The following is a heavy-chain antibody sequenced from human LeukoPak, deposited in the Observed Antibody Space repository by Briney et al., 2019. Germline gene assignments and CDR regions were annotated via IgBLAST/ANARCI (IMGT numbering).Heavy chain of an antibody. V-gene: IGHV3-23*01. J-gene: IGHJ4*02. CDR2: ISGRGGST. CDR3: AHSTAMVSFDY. CDR1: GFTFSSYA. D-gene: IGHD5-18*01. Sequence: GGSLRLSCAASGFTFSSYAMSWVRQAPGKGLEWVSAISGRGGSTYYADSVKGRFTISRDNSKNTLYLQMNSLGAEDTAVYYCAHSTAMVSFDYWGQGTLVTVSS.